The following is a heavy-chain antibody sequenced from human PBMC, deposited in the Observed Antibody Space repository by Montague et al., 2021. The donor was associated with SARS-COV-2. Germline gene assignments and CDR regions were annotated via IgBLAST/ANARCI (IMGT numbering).Heavy chain of an antibody. CDR3: AKVGTAAAGTTFSRYFQH. D-gene: IGHD6-13*01. CDR2: ISWDSGSI. CDR1: GFTFEDYA. V-gene: IGHV3-9*01. Sequence: SLRLFCAASGFTFEDYAMHWVRQAPGKGLEWVSGISWDSGSIGYADSVKGRFSISRDNAKNSLYLQMNSLRAEDTALYYCAKVGTAAAGTTFSRYFQHWGQGTLVTVSS. J-gene: IGHJ1*01.